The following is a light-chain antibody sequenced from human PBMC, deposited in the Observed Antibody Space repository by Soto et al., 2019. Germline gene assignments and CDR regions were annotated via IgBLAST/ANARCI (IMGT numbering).Light chain of an antibody. CDR2: GAS. J-gene: IGKJ5*01. Sequence: EIVLTQSPGTLSLSPGERATLSCRASQSVSSSYLAWYQQKPGQAPRLLIYGASSRATGIPDRFSGSGSGTDFTLTISRLEPEDFAVYYCQHRSKFGQGTRLEIK. V-gene: IGKV3D-20*02. CDR3: QHRSK. CDR1: QSVSSSY.